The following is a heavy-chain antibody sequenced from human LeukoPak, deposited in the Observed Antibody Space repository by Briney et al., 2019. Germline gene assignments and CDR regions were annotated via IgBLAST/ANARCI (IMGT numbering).Heavy chain of an antibody. D-gene: IGHD2-2*01. Sequence: ASVKVSCKASGYTFTSYAMHWVRQAPGQRLEWVGWINAGNGNTKYSQKFQGRVTITRDTSASTAYMELSSLRSEDTAVYYCAKALRHCSSTSCYRAPERTLFDYWGQGTLVTVSS. CDR2: INAGNGNT. V-gene: IGHV1-3*01. CDR3: AKALRHCSSTSCYRAPERTLFDY. J-gene: IGHJ4*02. CDR1: GYTFTSYA.